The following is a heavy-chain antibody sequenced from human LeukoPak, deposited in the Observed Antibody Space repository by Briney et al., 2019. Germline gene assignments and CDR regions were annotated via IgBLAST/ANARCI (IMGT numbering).Heavy chain of an antibody. J-gene: IGHJ4*02. D-gene: IGHD1-26*01. V-gene: IGHV4-59*08. Sequence: SETQSLTCTVSGGSISSYYWSWIRQPPGKGLEWIGDIYYSGSTNYNPSLKSRVTISVDTSKNQFSLRLSSVTAADTAVYYSARLASGSYGPLTPFDYWGQGTLVTVSS. CDR2: IYYSGST. CDR3: ARLASGSYGPLTPFDY. CDR1: GGSISSYY.